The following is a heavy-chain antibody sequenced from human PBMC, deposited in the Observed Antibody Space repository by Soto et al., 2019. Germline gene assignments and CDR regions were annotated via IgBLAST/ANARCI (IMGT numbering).Heavy chain of an antibody. V-gene: IGHV4-61*03. CDR3: ARESYGDFVY. D-gene: IGHD4-17*01. CDR1: GGFVGSGNYH. Sequence: QVPLQESGPGLVKPSETLSLTCNVSGGFVGSGNYHWSWIRQSPGKGLEWIGDIFYGGATNYNPSLKSRVTISADTSKKRFSLILTSVTAAATAVYYCARESYGDFVYWGQGSLVIVS. CDR2: IFYGGAT. J-gene: IGHJ4*02.